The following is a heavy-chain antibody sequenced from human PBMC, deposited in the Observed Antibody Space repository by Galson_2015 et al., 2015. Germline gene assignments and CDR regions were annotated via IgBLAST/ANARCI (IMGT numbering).Heavy chain of an antibody. D-gene: IGHD3-22*01. CDR2: ITASGGSP. CDR3: AKGVGSDFYYANDY. CDR1: GFTFSSYA. Sequence: SLRLSCAASGFTFSSYAMGWVRQAPGKGLEWVSLITASGGSPYYADSVKRRFTISRDNSKNTLYLQMNSLRAEDTAMYYCAKGVGSDFYYANDYWGQGTLVTASS. J-gene: IGHJ4*02. V-gene: IGHV3-23*01.